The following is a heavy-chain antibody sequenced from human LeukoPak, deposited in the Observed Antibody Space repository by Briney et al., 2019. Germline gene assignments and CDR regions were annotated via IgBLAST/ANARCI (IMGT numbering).Heavy chain of an antibody. CDR1: GFTFSSSA. J-gene: IGHJ6*03. CDR3: ASPNPRIAARPYYYYYMDV. V-gene: IGHV3-23*01. Sequence: GGSLRLSCAASGFTFSSSAMSWVRQAPGKGLDWVSAISGSGANTYYADSVKGRFTISRDNSKNSLYLQMNSLRAEDTAVYYCASPNPRIAARPYYYYYMDVWGKGTTVTVSS. CDR2: ISGSGANT. D-gene: IGHD6-6*01.